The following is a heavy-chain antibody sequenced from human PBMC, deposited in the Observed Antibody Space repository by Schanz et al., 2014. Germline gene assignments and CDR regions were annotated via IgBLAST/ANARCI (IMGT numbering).Heavy chain of an antibody. J-gene: IGHJ4*02. CDR3: ARGDGEAPTDS. D-gene: IGHD4-17*01. V-gene: IGHV1-69*04. CDR2: IIPVHGIA. Sequence: GAEVHKPGASLKLSCKASGYTFPNFFLHWVRQAPGQGLEWMGRIIPVHGIANYAQKFQGRVTITEDKSTFTAYMDVSSLRSEDTAVYYCARGDGEAPTDSGGEGNLVNVSS. CDR1: GYTFPNFF.